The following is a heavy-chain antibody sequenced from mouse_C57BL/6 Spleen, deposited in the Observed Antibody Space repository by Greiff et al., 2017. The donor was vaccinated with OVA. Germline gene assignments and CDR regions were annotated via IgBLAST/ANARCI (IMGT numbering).Heavy chain of an antibody. CDR1: GFKIKEEE. J-gene: IGHJ2*01. V-gene: IGHV14-4*01. CDR3: TTGSNYVESNY. D-gene: IGHD1-1*01. Sequence: VQLQQSGAELVRPGASVKLSCTAFGFKIKEEESHFLKQMPEQGLSFIGWIDPENGDTEYASKFQGKATITADTSSNTAYLQLSSLTSEDTAVYYCTTGSNYVESNYWGQGTTLTVSS. CDR2: IDPENGDT.